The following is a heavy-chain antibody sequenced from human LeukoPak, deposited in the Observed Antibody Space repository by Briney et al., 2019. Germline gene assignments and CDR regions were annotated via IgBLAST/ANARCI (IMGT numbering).Heavy chain of an antibody. CDR1: GFIFSDYY. CDR3: ARVRYCSTTSCNTDYYYYMDV. V-gene: IGHV3-7*01. CDR2: IKQGGSEK. Sequence: GGSLRLSCAASGFIFSDYYMSWIRQAPGKGLEWVANIKQGGSEKYYVDSVKGRFTISRDNAQNSLYLQLNSLRAEDTAVYYCARVRYCSTTSCNTDYYYYMDVWGKGTTVTVSS. J-gene: IGHJ6*03. D-gene: IGHD2-2*02.